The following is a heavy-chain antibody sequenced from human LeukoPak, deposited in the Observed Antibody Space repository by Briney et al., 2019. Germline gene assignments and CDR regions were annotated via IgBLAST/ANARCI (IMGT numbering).Heavy chain of an antibody. CDR3: ARLGASSDFNE. D-gene: IGHD3/OR15-3a*01. CDR1: GGSISSSSYY. Sequence: SETLSLTCTVSGGSISSSSYYWGWIRQPPGKGLEWIGSIYYSGNTDYNASLESRIAMSVDTSKNQFSLKMNPLTAADTAVYYCARLGASSDFNEWGQGTLVSVSS. CDR2: IYYSGNT. V-gene: IGHV4-39*01. J-gene: IGHJ4*02.